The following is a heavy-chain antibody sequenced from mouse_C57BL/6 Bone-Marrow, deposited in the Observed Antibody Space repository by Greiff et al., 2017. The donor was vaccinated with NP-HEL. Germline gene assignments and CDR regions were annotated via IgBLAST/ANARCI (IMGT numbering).Heavy chain of an antibody. CDR1: GFTFSDYG. J-gene: IGHJ4*01. D-gene: IGHD3-2*02. Sequence: EVNVVESGGGLVQPGGSLKLSCAASGFTFSDYGMAWVRQAPRKGPEWVAFISNLAYSIYYSDTVTGRFTISRENAKNTLYMEMSSLRSEDTAMYYCASQLRLRRNYAMDYWGQGTSVTVSS. CDR2: ISNLAYSI. V-gene: IGHV5-15*01. CDR3: ASQLRLRRNYAMDY.